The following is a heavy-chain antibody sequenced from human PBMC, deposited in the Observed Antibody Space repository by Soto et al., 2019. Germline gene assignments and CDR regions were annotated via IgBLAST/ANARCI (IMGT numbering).Heavy chain of an antibody. CDR3: ARDLGTLLWFGELSSAFEY. CDR1: GYTFTSYA. CDR2: INAGNGNT. J-gene: IGHJ4*02. V-gene: IGHV1-3*01. Sequence: ASVKVSCKASGYTFTSYAMHWVRQAPGQRLEWMGWINAGNGNTKYSQKFQGRVTITRDTSASTAYMELSSLRSEDTAVYYCARDLGTLLWFGELSSAFEYWGQGTLLSVS. D-gene: IGHD3-10*01.